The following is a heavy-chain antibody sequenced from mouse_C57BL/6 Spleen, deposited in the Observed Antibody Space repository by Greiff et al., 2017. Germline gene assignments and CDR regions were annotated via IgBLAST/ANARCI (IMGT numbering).Heavy chain of an antibody. Sequence: VQLQQPGAELVKPGASVKLSCKASGYTFTSYWMQWVKQRPGQGLEWIGEIDPSDRYTNYNQKFKGKAPLTVDTSSSTAYMQLSSLTSEDSAVYYCARAFITTVGGFDYWGQGTTLTVSS. CDR1: GYTFTSYW. V-gene: IGHV1-50*01. D-gene: IGHD1-1*01. CDR2: IDPSDRYT. J-gene: IGHJ2*01. CDR3: ARAFITTVGGFDY.